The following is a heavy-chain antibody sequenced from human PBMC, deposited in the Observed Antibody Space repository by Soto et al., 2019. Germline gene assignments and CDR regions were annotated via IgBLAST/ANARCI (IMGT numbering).Heavy chain of an antibody. CDR3: VKWHTSNFDSLPFTGFDF. D-gene: IGHD3-22*01. CDR2: MSGDGRT. CDR1: GFTFSDSV. V-gene: IGHV3-23*01. J-gene: IGHJ4*02. Sequence: LRLSCVGSGFTFSDSVMAWVRQVPGKGLEWLSVMSGDGRTRYALSVTGRFTISRDNSKNTLYLQMRSLRAEDAAAYYCVKWHTSNFDSLPFTGFDFWGQGTQVTVSS.